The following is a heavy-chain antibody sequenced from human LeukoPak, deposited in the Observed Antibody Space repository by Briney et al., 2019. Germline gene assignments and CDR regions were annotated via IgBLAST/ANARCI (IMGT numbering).Heavy chain of an antibody. Sequence: ASVKVSCKASGYTFTSYGISWVRQAPGQGLEWMGGIIPIFGTANYAQKFQGRVTITADESTSTAYMELSSLRSEGTAVYYCARDRSAAAGTVWFDPWGQGTLVTVSS. CDR1: GYTFTSYG. J-gene: IGHJ5*02. D-gene: IGHD6-13*01. CDR2: IIPIFGTA. V-gene: IGHV1-69*13. CDR3: ARDRSAAAGTVWFDP.